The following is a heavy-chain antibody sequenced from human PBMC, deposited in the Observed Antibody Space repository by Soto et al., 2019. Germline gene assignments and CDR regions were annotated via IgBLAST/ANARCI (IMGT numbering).Heavy chain of an antibody. CDR3: VILGSEDYDFWSGYYNRLAFDY. CDR1: GFTFSSYA. D-gene: IGHD3-3*01. Sequence: GGSLRLSCSASGFTFSSYAMHWVRQAPGKGLEYVSAISSNGGSTYYADSVKGRFTISRDNSKNTLYLQMSSLRAGDTAVYYCVILGSEDYDFWSGYYNRLAFDYWGQGTLVTVSA. J-gene: IGHJ4*02. V-gene: IGHV3-64D*08. CDR2: ISSNGGST.